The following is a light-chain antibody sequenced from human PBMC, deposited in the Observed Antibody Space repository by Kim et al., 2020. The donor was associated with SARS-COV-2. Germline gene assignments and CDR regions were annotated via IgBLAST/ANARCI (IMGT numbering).Light chain of an antibody. CDR1: NSDIGAYDY. V-gene: IGLV2-14*03. J-gene: IGLJ1*01. CDR3: SSYTLSDTFV. CDR2: DIN. Sequence: GKSITISCTGTNSDIGAYDYVAFFQQHPDKVPRLIIYDINKRPSGISSRFSGSKSGNTASLTISGLQADDEADYYCSSYTLSDTFVFGTGTKVTVL.